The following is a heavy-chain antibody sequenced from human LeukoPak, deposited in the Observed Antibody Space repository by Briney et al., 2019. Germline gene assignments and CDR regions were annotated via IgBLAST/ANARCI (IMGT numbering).Heavy chain of an antibody. CDR2: ISGSGGST. Sequence: PGGSLRLSCAASGFIFSSYAISWVRQAPGKGLEWVSAISGSGGSTYYADSVKGRFTISRDNSKNTLYLQMNSLRAEDTAVYYCAKDIYYDPYYYGMDVWGQGTTVTVSS. CDR3: AKDIYYDPYYYGMDV. CDR1: GFIFSSYA. J-gene: IGHJ6*02. V-gene: IGHV3-23*01. D-gene: IGHD3-22*01.